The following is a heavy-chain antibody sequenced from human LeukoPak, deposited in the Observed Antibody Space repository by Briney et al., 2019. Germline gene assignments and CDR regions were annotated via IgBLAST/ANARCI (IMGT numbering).Heavy chain of an antibody. CDR1: GFTFSSYW. Sequence: LPGGSLRLSCAASGFTFSSYWMSWVRQAPGKGLEWVANIKQDGSEKYYVDSVKGRFTISRDNAKNSLYLQMNSLRAEDTAVYYCARDDSSGWYLYYYMDVWGKGTTVTVSS. J-gene: IGHJ6*03. V-gene: IGHV3-7*01. CDR2: IKQDGSEK. CDR3: ARDDSSGWYLYYYMDV. D-gene: IGHD6-19*01.